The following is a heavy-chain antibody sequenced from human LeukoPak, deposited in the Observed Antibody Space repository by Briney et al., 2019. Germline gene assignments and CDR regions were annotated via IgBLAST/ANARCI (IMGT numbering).Heavy chain of an antibody. D-gene: IGHD5-12*01. J-gene: IGHJ4*02. CDR2: INPNGGST. CDR3: ARDLGRRATIYPHFDY. CDR1: GYTFTSYY. Sequence: ASVKVSCKGSGYTFTSYYMHWVRPAPGQGLEWMGIINPNGGSTSYAQMFQGRVTMTMDTSTRKDYMELSSLRSEDTAVYCCARDLGRRATIYPHFDYWGQGTLVTVSS. V-gene: IGHV1-46*01.